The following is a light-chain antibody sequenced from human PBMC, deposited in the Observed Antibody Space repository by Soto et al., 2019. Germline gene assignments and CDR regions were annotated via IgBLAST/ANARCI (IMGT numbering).Light chain of an antibody. V-gene: IGKV3-20*01. CDR3: QQYDSSPWT. CDR2: GAS. CDR1: QSVSSSF. Sequence: ESVMTQSPGTLSVSPGERATLSCRASQSVSSSFLAWYQLKPGQAPRLLIYGASSRATGIPDRFSGSGSGTEFTLTISSLEPEDFAVYYCQQYDSSPWTFGQGTKVEIK. J-gene: IGKJ1*01.